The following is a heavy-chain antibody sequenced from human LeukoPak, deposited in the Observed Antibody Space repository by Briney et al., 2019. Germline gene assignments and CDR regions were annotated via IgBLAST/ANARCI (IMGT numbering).Heavy chain of an antibody. J-gene: IGHJ4*02. CDR2: INPSAGST. CDR3: ARAGGIYFDD. D-gene: IGHD3-16*01. CDR1: GYTFTSNY. V-gene: IGHV1-46*01. Sequence: ASVKVSCKASGYTFTSNYIHWVRQAPGQGLEWMGIINPSAGSTNYAQKFQGRVTMTRDTSTSTVYMELSSLRSEDTAVYYCARAGGIYFDDWGQGTLVTVSS.